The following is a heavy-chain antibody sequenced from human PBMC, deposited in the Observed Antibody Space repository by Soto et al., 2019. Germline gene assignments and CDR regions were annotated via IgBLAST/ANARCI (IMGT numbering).Heavy chain of an antibody. J-gene: IGHJ6*02. CDR2: IIPIFGTA. Sequence: SVKVSCKASGGTFSSYAISWVRQAPGQGLEWMGGIIPIFGTANYAQKFQGRVTITADESTSTAYMELSSLRSEDTAVYYCARGGAMVRGVTYYYYGMDVWGQGTTVTVSS. CDR3: ARGGAMVRGVTYYYYGMDV. CDR1: GGTFSSYA. D-gene: IGHD3-10*01. V-gene: IGHV1-69*13.